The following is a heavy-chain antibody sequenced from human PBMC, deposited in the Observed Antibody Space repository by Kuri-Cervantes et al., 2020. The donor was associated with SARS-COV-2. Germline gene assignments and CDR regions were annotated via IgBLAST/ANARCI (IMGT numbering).Heavy chain of an antibody. D-gene: IGHD3-3*01. CDR3: ARAQLRFLEWSFDY. CDR2: INHSGST. Sequence: SETLSLTCAVYGGSFSGYYWSWIRQPPGKGLEWIGEINHSGSTNYNPSLKSRVTISVDTSKNQFSLKLSSVTAADTAVYYCARAQLRFLEWSFDYWGGEPWSPSPQ. V-gene: IGHV4-34*01. J-gene: IGHJ4*02. CDR1: GGSFSGYY.